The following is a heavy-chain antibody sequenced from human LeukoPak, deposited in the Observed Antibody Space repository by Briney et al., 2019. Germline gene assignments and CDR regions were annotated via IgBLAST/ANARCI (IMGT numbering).Heavy chain of an antibody. CDR3: ARVGGSGWFDS. D-gene: IGHD6-19*01. J-gene: IGHJ5*02. V-gene: IGHV4-31*03. Sequence: SETLSLTCTVSGVSISSGGYYWSWIRQHPGKGLEWIGYIYYSGSTYYNPSLKSRVTISVDTSKNQFSLKLSSVTAADTAVYFCARVGGSGWFDSWGQGTLVTVSS. CDR2: IYYSGST. CDR1: GVSISSGGYY.